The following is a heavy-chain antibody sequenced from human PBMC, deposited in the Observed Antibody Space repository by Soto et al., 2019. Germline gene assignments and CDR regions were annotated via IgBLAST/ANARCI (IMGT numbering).Heavy chain of an antibody. D-gene: IGHD1-26*01. CDR3: ARVYELQGYYYYYYIDV. CDR2: IYYSGST. J-gene: IGHJ6*03. V-gene: IGHV4-59*01. CDR1: GGSISSYY. Sequence: SQTLSLTCTVSGGSISSYYWSWIRQPPGKGLEWIGYIYYSGSTNYNPSLKSRVTISVDTSKNQFSLKLSSVTAADTAVYYCARVYELQGYYYYYYIDVWGKGTTVTVSS.